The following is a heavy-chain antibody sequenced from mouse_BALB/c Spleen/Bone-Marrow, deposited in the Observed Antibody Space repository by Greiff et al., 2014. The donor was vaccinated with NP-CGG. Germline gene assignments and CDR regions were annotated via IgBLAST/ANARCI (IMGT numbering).Heavy chain of an antibody. CDR2: INPSTGYT. CDR3: ARPENYDAMDY. CDR1: GYTFTSYW. J-gene: IGHJ4*01. V-gene: IGHV1-7*01. Sequence: VQLQQSGAELAKPGASVKMSCKASGYTFTSYWIHWVKQRPGKGLEWIGYINPSTGYTEYNQKFKDKATLTADKSSSTAYMQLSSLTSEDSAVYYCARPENYDAMDYWGQGTSVTVSS.